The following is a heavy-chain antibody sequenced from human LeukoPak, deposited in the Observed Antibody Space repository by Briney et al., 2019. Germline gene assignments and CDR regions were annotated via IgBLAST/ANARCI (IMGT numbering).Heavy chain of an antibody. D-gene: IGHD3-22*01. V-gene: IGHV4-39*01. CDR3: ARVYDSSGYYPYYYGMDV. CDR1: GGSITTSSYY. J-gene: IGHJ6*02. CDR2: IFYTGGT. Sequence: SETLSLTCSVSGGSITTSSYYWGWIRQPPEKGLEWIGSIFYTGGTYYSPSLKSRVTISVDTSKNQFSLKLSSVTAADTAVYYCARVYDSSGYYPYYYGMDVWGQGTTVTVSS.